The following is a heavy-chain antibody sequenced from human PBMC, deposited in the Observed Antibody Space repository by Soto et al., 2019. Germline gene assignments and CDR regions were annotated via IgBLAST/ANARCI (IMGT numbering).Heavy chain of an antibody. CDR1: GATFSSFA. J-gene: IGHJ6*02. D-gene: IGHD6-19*01. Sequence: QVQLVQSGAEVKKPGSSLKFSSKPSGATFSSFAISGVRQPPGQGLEWRGGIIPILGTASYPQRFQGRVTITADESTSTAYMELSSLRSEDTAVYYCASSLAVAGLNDYYSYYGMDVWGQGTTVTVSS. V-gene: IGHV1-69*12. CDR3: ASSLAVAGLNDYYSYYGMDV. CDR2: IIPILGTA.